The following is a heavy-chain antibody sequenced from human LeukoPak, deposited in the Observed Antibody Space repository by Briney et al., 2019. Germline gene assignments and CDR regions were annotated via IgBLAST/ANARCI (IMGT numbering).Heavy chain of an antibody. CDR2: IWYDGSNK. Sequence: PGRSLRLSCAASGFTFSSYGMHWVRQAPGKGLEWVAVIWYDGSNKYYADSVKGRFTISRDNSKNTLYLQMNTLRAEDTAVYFCAKANRITMIVPLDYWGQGTLVTVSS. CDR3: AKANRITMIVPLDY. J-gene: IGHJ4*02. D-gene: IGHD3-22*01. V-gene: IGHV3-33*06. CDR1: GFTFSSYG.